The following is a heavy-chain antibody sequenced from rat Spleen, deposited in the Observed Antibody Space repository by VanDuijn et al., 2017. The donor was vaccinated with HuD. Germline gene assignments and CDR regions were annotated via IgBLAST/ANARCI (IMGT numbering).Heavy chain of an antibody. CDR3: ATQTPNYFDY. CDR1: GFTFSDYY. V-gene: IGHV5-29*01. Sequence: EVQLVESDGGLVQPGRSLKLSCAASGFTFSDYYMAWVRQAPTKGLEWVATISYDGSSTNYRDSVKGRFTVSRDNSKSTLYLQVDSLRSEDTATYYCATQTPNYFDYWGQGVMVTVSS. J-gene: IGHJ2*01. D-gene: IGHD3-1*01. CDR2: ISYDGSST.